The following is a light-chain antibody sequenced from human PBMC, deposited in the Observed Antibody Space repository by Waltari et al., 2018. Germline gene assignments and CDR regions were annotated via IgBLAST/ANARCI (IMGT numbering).Light chain of an antibody. V-gene: IGLV2-23*02. CDR1: SSDIGSYNL. CDR2: DVT. J-gene: IGLJ2*01. CDR3: CSYAGFSTVV. Sequence: QSALTQPASVSGSPGQSITISCTGTSSDIGSYNLVSWYQQHPGKPPKLMIYDVTKRPSGISRRFSGSKSGIPASLTISGLQAEDEADYYCCSYAGFSTVVFGGGTKLTVL.